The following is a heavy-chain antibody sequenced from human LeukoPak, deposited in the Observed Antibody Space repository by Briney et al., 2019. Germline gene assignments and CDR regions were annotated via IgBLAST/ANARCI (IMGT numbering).Heavy chain of an antibody. CDR1: GFTFSNYA. D-gene: IGHD5-12*01. CDR3: ARGSRAIVTTKFARGRYMDV. V-gene: IGHV3-30*02. J-gene: IGHJ6*03. Sequence: PGGSLRLSCAASGFTFSNYAMHWVRQAPGKGLEWVAFIRFDGSNKYYVDSVKGRFTISRDNSKNTLYLQMNSLRVEDTAVYYCARGSRAIVTTKFARGRYMDVWGKGTTVTVSS. CDR2: IRFDGSNK.